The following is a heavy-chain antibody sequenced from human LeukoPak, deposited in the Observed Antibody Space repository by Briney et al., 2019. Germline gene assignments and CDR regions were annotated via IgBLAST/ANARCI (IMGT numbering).Heavy chain of an antibody. Sequence: GGSLRLSCAASGFTFSSYAMHWVRQAPGKGLEYVSAISSNGGRIYYANSVKGRFTISRDNSKNTLYLQMNSLRAEDTAVYYCAKDPRRYSRTGGYFDYWGQGTLVTVSS. CDR3: AKDPRRYSRTGGYFDY. CDR1: GFTFSSYA. V-gene: IGHV3-64*01. J-gene: IGHJ4*02. CDR2: ISSNGGRI. D-gene: IGHD6-13*01.